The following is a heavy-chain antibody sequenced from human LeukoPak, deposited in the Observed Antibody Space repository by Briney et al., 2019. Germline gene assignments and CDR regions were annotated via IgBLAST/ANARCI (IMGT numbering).Heavy chain of an antibody. J-gene: IGHJ3*02. CDR1: GGSISSGGYY. Sequence: PSETLSLTCTVSGGSISSGGYYWSWIRQPPGKGLEWIGYIYHSGSTYYNPSLKSRVTISVDRSKNQFSLKLSSVTAADTAVYYCAGGQALDAFDIWGQGTMVTVSS. CDR3: AGGQALDAFDI. V-gene: IGHV4-30-2*01. CDR2: IYHSGST.